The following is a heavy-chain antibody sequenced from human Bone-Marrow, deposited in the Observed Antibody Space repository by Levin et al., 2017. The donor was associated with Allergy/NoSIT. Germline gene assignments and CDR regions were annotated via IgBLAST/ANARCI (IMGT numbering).Heavy chain of an antibody. CDR2: IDHLGRT. Sequence: SETLSLTCAVYGGSFSGFYWTWIRQSPAPGKGLEWIGEIDHLGRTNYNPSFRVRVTISVDRSKNQFSLTLASVTAADTALYFCARPLSCSATTCSDAFDIWGRGTMVTVSS. J-gene: IGHJ3*02. V-gene: IGHV4-34*01. D-gene: IGHD2-15*01. CDR1: GGSFSGFY. CDR3: ARPLSCSATTCSDAFDI.